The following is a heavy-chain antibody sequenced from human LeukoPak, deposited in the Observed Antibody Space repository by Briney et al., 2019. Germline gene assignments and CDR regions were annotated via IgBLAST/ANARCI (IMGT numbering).Heavy chain of an antibody. CDR1: GFTFDDSV. CDR3: ARDHPDPSYGYCTNGVCYSHFDY. CDR2: INWNGGST. J-gene: IGHJ4*02. D-gene: IGHD2-8*01. V-gene: IGHV3-20*04. Sequence: GGSLRLSCAASGFTFDDSVMSWVRQVPGKGLEWVSGINWNGGSTGYVDSVKGRFTISRDNSKNTLYLQMNSLRAEDTAVYYCARDHPDPSYGYCTNGVCYSHFDYWGQGTLVTVSS.